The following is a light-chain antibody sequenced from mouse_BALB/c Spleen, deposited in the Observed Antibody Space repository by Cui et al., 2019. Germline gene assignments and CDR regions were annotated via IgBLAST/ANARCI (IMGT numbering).Light chain of an antibody. Sequence: QIVLTNSPAIISASLGEEITLTCSASSSVSYMHWYQQKSGTSPKLLIYSTSNLASGVPSRFSGSGSGTFYSLTISSVEAEDAADYYCHQWSSYPWTFGGGTKLEIK. CDR2: STS. J-gene: IGKJ1*01. CDR1: SSVSY. V-gene: IGKV4-80*01. CDR3: HQWSSYPWT.